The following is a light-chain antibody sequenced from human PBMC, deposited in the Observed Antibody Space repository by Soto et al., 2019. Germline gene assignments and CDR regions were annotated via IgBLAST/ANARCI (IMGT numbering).Light chain of an antibody. J-gene: IGKJ1*01. V-gene: IGKV3-20*01. CDR2: GAS. CDR3: QQYGNSLWT. CDR1: QSVSSY. Sequence: EIVLTQSPATLSLSPGARAPLSCRARQSVSSYLAWYQQKPGQAPRLLIYGASTRATGIPDRFSGGGSGTDFTLTISRLEPEDFAVYYCQQYGNSLWTFGQGTKVDIK.